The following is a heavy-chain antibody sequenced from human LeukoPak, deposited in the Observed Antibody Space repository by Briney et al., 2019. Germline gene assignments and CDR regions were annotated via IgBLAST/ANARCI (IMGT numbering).Heavy chain of an antibody. Sequence: GGSLRLSCAVSGFTVSSNYMSRVRQAPGKGLEWVSVIYSGDRTNYADSVKGRFTISRDNSKNTLYLQMNSLRAEDTAVYYCAKDVKTYYYDSSGYSPFDYWGQGTLVTVSS. CDR3: AKDVKTYYYDSSGYSPFDY. CDR2: IYSGDRT. D-gene: IGHD3-22*01. CDR1: GFTVSSNY. J-gene: IGHJ4*02. V-gene: IGHV3-53*01.